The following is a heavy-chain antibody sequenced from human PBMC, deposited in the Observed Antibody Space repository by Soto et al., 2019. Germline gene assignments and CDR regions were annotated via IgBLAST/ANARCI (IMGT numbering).Heavy chain of an antibody. V-gene: IGHV4-61*08. J-gene: IGHJ4*02. Sequence: SETLSLTCTVSGGSISSGGNYWSWIRQPPGKGLEWIGYIYYSGSTNYNPSLKSRVTISVDTSKNQFSLKLSSVTAADTAVYYCARERVIAVAGPTYFDYWGQGTLVTVSS. CDR1: GGSISSGGNY. CDR3: ARERVIAVAGPTYFDY. D-gene: IGHD6-19*01. CDR2: IYYSGST.